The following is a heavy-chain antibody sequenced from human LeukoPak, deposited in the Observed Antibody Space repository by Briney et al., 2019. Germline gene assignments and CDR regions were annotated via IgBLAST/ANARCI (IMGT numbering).Heavy chain of an antibody. CDR3: AKEAGQDYGALDAFDV. V-gene: IGHV3-21*01. D-gene: IGHD4-17*01. CDR2: IGGSSSFL. Sequence: GGSLRLSCAASGFTFSIYSMNWVRQAPGKGLEWVSSIGGSSSFLYYAESVKGRFTISRDNAKNSLYLQMNSLRAEDTAVYYCAKEAGQDYGALDAFDVWGQGTMVTVSS. CDR1: GFTFSIYS. J-gene: IGHJ3*01.